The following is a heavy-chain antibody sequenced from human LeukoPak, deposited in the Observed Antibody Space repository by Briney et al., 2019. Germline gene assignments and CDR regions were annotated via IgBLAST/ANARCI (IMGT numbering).Heavy chain of an antibody. V-gene: IGHV4-59*08. CDR3: ARRMATVTDAFDI. CDR1: GDSLTRHF. D-gene: IGHD5-24*01. J-gene: IGHJ3*02. Sequence: SETLSLTRNVCGDSLTRHFWSWIRQTPGKGLEWIGYVFHSGTTNYSPSLKSRVTISLDTSKKQFYLRLASVTAAATAVYYCARRMATVTDAFDIWGRGTMVSVSS. CDR2: VFHSGTT.